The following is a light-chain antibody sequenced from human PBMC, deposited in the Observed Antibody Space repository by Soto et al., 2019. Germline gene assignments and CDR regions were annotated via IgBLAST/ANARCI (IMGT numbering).Light chain of an antibody. CDR2: GAS. Sequence: EIVMTQSPATLSVSPGERATLSCRASQSVSSNLAWYQQKPGQAPRLLIYGASTRATGIPARFSGSGSGTEFTLTISSLQSEDFAVYYCQHYNNWTPWTLGQGTKVEIK. CDR1: QSVSSN. J-gene: IGKJ1*01. V-gene: IGKV3-15*01. CDR3: QHYNNWTPWT.